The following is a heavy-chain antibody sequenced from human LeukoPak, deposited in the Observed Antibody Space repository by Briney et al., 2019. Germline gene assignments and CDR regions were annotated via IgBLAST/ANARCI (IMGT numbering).Heavy chain of an antibody. CDR2: IYPGDSDT. Sequence: GESLKLSCKGSGYSFTSYWIGWVRQMPGKGLEWMGIIYPGDSDTRYSPSFQGQVTISADKSISTAYLQWSSLKASDTAMYYCAGHYDLSPYGSGSYYYYYGMDVWGQGTTVTVSS. J-gene: IGHJ6*02. D-gene: IGHD3-10*01. CDR1: GYSFTSYW. CDR3: AGHYDLSPYGSGSYYYYYGMDV. V-gene: IGHV5-51*01.